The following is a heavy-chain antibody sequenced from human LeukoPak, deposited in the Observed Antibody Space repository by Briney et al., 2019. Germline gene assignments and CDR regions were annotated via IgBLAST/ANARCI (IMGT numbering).Heavy chain of an antibody. CDR3: AQGYFDWPHWYYYYMDV. D-gene: IGHD3-9*01. CDR1: GYTFTSYD. V-gene: IGHV1-8*01. J-gene: IGHJ6*03. Sequence: ASVKVSCKASGYTFTSYDINWVRQATGQGLEWMGWMNPNSGNTGYAQKFQGRVTMTRNTSISTAYMELSSLRSEDTAVYYCAQGYFDWPHWYYYYMDVWGKGTTVTVSS. CDR2: MNPNSGNT.